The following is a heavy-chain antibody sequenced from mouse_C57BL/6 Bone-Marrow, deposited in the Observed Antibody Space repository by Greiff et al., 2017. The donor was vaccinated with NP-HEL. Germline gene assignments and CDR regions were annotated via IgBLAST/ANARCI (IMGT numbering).Heavy chain of an antibody. J-gene: IGHJ1*03. V-gene: IGHV5-4*03. CDR1: GFTFSSYA. CDR2: ISDGGSYT. CDR3: ARSDGHDV. Sequence: EVKLMESGGGLVKPGGSLKLSCAASGFTFSSYAMSWVRQTPEKRLEWVATISDGGSYTYYPDNVKGRFTISRDNAKNNLYLQMSNLKSEDTAMYYCARSDGHDVWGTGTTVTVSS. D-gene: IGHD2-3*01.